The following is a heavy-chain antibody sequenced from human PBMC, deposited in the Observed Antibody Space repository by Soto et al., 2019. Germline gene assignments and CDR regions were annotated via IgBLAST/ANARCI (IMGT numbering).Heavy chain of an antibody. J-gene: IGHJ4*02. CDR3: ARAPASDADN. Sequence: EVQLVESGGGLVQPGGSLRLSCAASGFTFSSYWMHWVRQAPGKGLVWVSRINSDGSSTDYADSVKGRFTISRDNAMHTLYLKMNSLRAVDTAVYYCARAPASDADNWGQGTLVTVSS. CDR1: GFTFSSYW. V-gene: IGHV3-74*01. CDR2: INSDGSST.